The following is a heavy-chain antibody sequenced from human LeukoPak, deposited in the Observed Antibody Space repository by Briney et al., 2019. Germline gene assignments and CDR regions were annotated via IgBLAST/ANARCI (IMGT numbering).Heavy chain of an antibody. CDR3: AREGPSSGWQYYYYYGMDV. V-gene: IGHV3-30*04. J-gene: IGHJ6*02. Sequence: PGGSLRLSCAASGFTFSSYAMHWVRQAPGKGLEWVAVISYDGSNKYYADSVKGRFTISRDNSKNTLYLQMNSLRAEDTAVYYCAREGPSSGWQYYYYYGMDVWGQGTTVTVSS. CDR2: ISYDGSNK. CDR1: GFTFSSYA. D-gene: IGHD6-19*01.